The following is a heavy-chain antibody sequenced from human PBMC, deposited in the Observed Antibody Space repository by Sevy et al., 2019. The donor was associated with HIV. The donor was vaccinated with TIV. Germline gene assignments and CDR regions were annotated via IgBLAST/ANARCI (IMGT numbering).Heavy chain of an antibody. D-gene: IGHD3-16*02. J-gene: IGHJ5*02. V-gene: IGHV3-49*04. CDR1: GFTFGDYA. CDR2: IRSKAYGGTT. Sequence: GGSLRLSCTASGFTFGDYAMSWVRQAPGKGLEWVGLIRSKAYGGTTEYAASVKGRFTISRDDSKSIAYLQMNSLKTEDTAVYYCTRGGYDYVWGSYRPNRFDPWGQGTLVTVSS. CDR3: TRGGYDYVWGSYRPNRFDP.